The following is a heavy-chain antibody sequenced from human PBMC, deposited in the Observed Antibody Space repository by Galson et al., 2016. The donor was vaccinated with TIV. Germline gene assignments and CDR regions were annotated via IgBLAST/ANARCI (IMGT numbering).Heavy chain of an antibody. CDR1: GHTFISYA. V-gene: IGHV1-69*13. Sequence: SVKVSCKASGHTFISYAVTWVRQASGQGLEWMGGIISMFGTTNYAQKFQGRVTITADESTGTAYMELSSLRSDDTAMYYCERTATLKHYYDSTFYYPFWGQGTLVTVSS. CDR3: ERTATLKHYYDSTFYYPF. J-gene: IGHJ4*02. D-gene: IGHD3-22*01. CDR2: IISMFGTT.